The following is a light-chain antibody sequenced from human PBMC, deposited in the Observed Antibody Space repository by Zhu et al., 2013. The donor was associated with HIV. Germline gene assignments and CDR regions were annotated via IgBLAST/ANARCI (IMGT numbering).Light chain of an antibody. V-gene: IGKV3-15*01. CDR3: QQYHNWPPLT. CDR1: QSLSSSY. CDR2: GAS. Sequence: DIVLTQSPGTLSLSPGERATLSCRASQSLSSSYLAWYQQKPGQPPRLLIYGASTRATGIPARFSGSGSETDFTLTISSLQSEDFAIYYCQQYHNWPPLTFGGGTTVE. J-gene: IGKJ4*01.